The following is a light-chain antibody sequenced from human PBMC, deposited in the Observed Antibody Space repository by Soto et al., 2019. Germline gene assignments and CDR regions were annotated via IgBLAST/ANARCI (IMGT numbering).Light chain of an antibody. V-gene: IGKV3-20*01. Sequence: EIMLTQSPGTLSLSPGERATLSCRPSQSVSSKYLAWYQQRPGQAPRVLIYGTSIRASGVPERFSGGGSGTDFTLTITRLEPEDFAVYYCQQYGSSLFTFGPGT. J-gene: IGKJ3*01. CDR2: GTS. CDR1: QSVSSKY. CDR3: QQYGSSLFT.